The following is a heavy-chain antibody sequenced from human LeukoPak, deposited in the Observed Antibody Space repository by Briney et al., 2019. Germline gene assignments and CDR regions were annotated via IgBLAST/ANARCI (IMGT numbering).Heavy chain of an antibody. V-gene: IGHV3-7*03. Sequence: GGSLRLSCAASGFTFSSYWMNWARQAPGEGLEWVASINHNGNVDYYVDSVKGRFTISRDNAKNSLYLQMSNLRAEDTAVYFCARGGGLDVWGQGATVTVSS. CDR1: GFTFSSYW. CDR2: INHNGNVD. D-gene: IGHD3-16*01. J-gene: IGHJ6*02. CDR3: ARGGGLDV.